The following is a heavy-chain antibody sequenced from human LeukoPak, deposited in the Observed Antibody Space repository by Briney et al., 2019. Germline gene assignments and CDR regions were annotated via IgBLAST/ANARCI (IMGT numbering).Heavy chain of an antibody. J-gene: IGHJ4*02. Sequence: SVKVSCKASGGTFSSYAISWVRQAPGQGLEWMGGIIPIFGTANYAQKFQGRVTITTDESTSTAYMELSSLRSEDTAVYHCARDPRGTAAGPFDYWGQGTLVTVSS. CDR3: ARDPRGTAAGPFDY. V-gene: IGHV1-69*05. CDR1: GGTFSSYA. CDR2: IIPIFGTA. D-gene: IGHD6-13*01.